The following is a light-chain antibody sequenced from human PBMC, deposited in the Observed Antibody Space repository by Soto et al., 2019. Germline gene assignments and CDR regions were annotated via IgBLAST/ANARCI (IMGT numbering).Light chain of an antibody. J-gene: IGKJ4*01. CDR2: AAS. CDR3: QEGITAPLT. CDR1: QTINNY. V-gene: IGKV1-39*01. Sequence: DIQMTQSPSSLSASVGDRVTITCRASQTINNYLNWYQQKPGKAPKLLIYAASSLQSGVPSRFSGSGSGTDFTLTISSLQAEDSATYFCQEGITAPLTFGGGTKVEVK.